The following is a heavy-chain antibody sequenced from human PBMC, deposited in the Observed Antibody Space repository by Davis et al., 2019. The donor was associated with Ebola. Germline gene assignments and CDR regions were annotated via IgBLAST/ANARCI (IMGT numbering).Heavy chain of an antibody. J-gene: IGHJ4*02. CDR2: ISAYNGNS. D-gene: IGHD5-12*01. Sequence: AASVKVSCKASGYTFTSYGITWVRQAPGQGLEWMGLISAYNGNSNYAQKLQGRVTMTTDTSTSTAYMELRSLRSDDTAVYYCASASSGYGWVWGQGTLVTVSS. CDR1: GYTFTSYG. CDR3: ASASSGYGWV. V-gene: IGHV1-18*01.